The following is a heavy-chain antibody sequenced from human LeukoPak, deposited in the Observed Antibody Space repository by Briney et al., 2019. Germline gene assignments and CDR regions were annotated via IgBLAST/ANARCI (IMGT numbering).Heavy chain of an antibody. CDR1: GGSVSSGSYY. D-gene: IGHD3-10*01. J-gene: IGHJ4*02. V-gene: IGHV4-61*01. CDR3: ARHSITMVQGVPFDY. Sequence: SETLSLTCTVSGGSVSSGSYYWTWIRQPPGKGLEWIGYISYSGSTNFNPSLKSRVTISVDTSKNQFSLKLSSVTAADTAVYYCARHSITMVQGVPFDYWGQGTLVTVSS. CDR2: ISYSGST.